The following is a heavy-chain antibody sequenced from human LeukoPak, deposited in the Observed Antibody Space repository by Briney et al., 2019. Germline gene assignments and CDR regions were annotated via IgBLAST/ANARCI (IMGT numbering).Heavy chain of an antibody. Sequence: GGALRLSCAASGFTFSSYAMSWVRQAPGKGLEWGSAISGSGGSTYYADSGKGRFTISRDNSKNTLSLQMNTLRAEDTAVYYCAKVTRGYPAGWGQGTLVTVSS. CDR2: ISGSGGST. CDR1: GFTFSSYA. J-gene: IGHJ4*02. D-gene: IGHD6-25*01. CDR3: AKVTRGYPAG. V-gene: IGHV3-23*01.